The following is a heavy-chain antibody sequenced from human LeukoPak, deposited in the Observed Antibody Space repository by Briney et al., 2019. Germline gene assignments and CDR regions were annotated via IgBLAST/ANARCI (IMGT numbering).Heavy chain of an antibody. CDR3: AREIRVVVTASNGWFDP. CDR2: IYYSGST. D-gene: IGHD2-21*02. J-gene: IGHJ5*02. CDR1: GGSISSSSYY. Sequence: QPSETLSLTCTVSGGSISSSSYYWGWIRQPPGKGLEWIGSIYYSGSTYYNPSLKSRVTISVDTSKNQFSLKLSSVTAADTAVYYCAREIRVVVTASNGWFDPWGQGTLVTVSS. V-gene: IGHV4-39*07.